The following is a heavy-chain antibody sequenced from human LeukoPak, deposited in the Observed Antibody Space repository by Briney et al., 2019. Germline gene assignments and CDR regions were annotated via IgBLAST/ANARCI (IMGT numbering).Heavy chain of an antibody. V-gene: IGHV7-4-1*02. J-gene: IGHJ5*02. CDR1: GYTFTGYA. CDR2: INTNTGNP. D-gene: IGHD3-22*01. Sequence: ASVTVSCKASGYTFTGYAMNWVRQAPGQGLGWMGWINTNTGNPTYAQGFTGRFVFSLDTSASTAYLQISSLKAEDTAVYYCARDPDYYDTFDLGFDPWGQGTLVTVSS. CDR3: ARDPDYYDTFDLGFDP.